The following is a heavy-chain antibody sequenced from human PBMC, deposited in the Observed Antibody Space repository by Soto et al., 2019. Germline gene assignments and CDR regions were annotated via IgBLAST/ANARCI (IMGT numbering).Heavy chain of an antibody. CDR1: GFIFSNYW. CDR3: ARDGEGY. Sequence: EVHLVESGGGLVQPGGSLRLSCAASGFIFSNYWMHWVRQVPGKGLVWVSRINTYGRETNYADSVKGRFTVSRDNAKNTQFLQMNSLRVEDTAVYYCARDGEGYWGQGTLVTVSS. CDR2: INTYGRET. V-gene: IGHV3-74*01. D-gene: IGHD2-21*01. J-gene: IGHJ4*02.